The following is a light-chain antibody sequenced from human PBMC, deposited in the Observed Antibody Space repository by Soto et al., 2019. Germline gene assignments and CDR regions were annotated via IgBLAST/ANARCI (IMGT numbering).Light chain of an antibody. CDR1: SSNIGNNA. V-gene: IGLV1-36*01. CDR3: AAGDDSLNGPV. Sequence: QSVLTQPPSVSEAPRQRVTISCSGSSSNIGNNAVNWYQQLPGKAPKLLIYYDDLLPSGVSDRFSGSKSGTSASLAISGLQSEEEADYYWAAGDDSLNGPVFGGGTKLTVL. CDR2: YDD. J-gene: IGLJ2*01.